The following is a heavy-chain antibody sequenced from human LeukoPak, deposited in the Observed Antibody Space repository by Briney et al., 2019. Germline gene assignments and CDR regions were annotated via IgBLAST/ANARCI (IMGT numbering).Heavy chain of an antibody. CDR3: ARQYSGYDPLDY. J-gene: IGHJ4*02. D-gene: IGHD5-12*01. V-gene: IGHV4-30-4*01. Sequence: SQTLSLTCTVSGSSISSGDYYWSWIRQPPGKGLEWIGYIYYSGSTYYNPSLKSRVTISVDTSKNQFSLKLSSVTAADTAVYYCARQYSGYDPLDYWGQGTLVTVSS. CDR1: GSSISSGDYY. CDR2: IYYSGST.